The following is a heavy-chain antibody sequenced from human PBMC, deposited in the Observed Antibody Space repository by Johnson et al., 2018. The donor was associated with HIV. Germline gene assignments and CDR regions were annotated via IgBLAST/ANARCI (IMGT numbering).Heavy chain of an antibody. CDR3: ASSRRGQQLVQLAFDI. CDR2: IYSGGST. J-gene: IGHJ3*02. D-gene: IGHD6-13*01. Sequence: QVQLVESGGGVVQPGRSLRLSCAASGFTFSSYAMHWVRQAPGKGLEWVAVIYSGGSTYYADSVKGRFTISRDNSKNTLYLQMNSRRAEDTAVYYCASSRRGQQLVQLAFDIWGQGTMVTVSS. CDR1: GFTFSSYA. V-gene: IGHV3-NL1*01.